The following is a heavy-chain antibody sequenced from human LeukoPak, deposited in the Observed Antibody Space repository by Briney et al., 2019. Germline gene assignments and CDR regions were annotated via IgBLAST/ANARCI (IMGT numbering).Heavy chain of an antibody. Sequence: GRSLRLSCAASGFTFSSYAMHWVRQAPGKGLEWVAVISYDGSNKYYADSVRGRFTISRDNSKNTLYLQMNSLRAEDTAVYYCARDGTDYGDYVRCFDYWSQGTLVTVSS. J-gene: IGHJ4*02. CDR2: ISYDGSNK. D-gene: IGHD4-17*01. V-gene: IGHV3-30-3*01. CDR3: ARDGTDYGDYVRCFDY. CDR1: GFTFSSYA.